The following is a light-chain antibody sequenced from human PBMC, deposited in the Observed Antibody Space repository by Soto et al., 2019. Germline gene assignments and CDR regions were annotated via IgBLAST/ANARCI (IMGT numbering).Light chain of an antibody. CDR1: QSISVY. CDR3: HQRTRWPLT. Sequence: EIVLTQSPATLSLSPGERASLSCRASQSISVYLAWYQQKPGQAPRLLIYDASNRATGIPARFGGSGSGTDFTLTISSLEPEDFAVYYCHQRTRWPLTFGGGTKVEIK. V-gene: IGKV3-11*01. CDR2: DAS. J-gene: IGKJ4*01.